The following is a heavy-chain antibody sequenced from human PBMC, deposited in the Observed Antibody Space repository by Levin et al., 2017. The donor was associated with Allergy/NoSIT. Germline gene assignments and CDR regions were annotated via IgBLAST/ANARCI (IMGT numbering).Heavy chain of an antibody. CDR3: ARHTSVFDS. Sequence: SQTLSLTCAVSGGSIRSSYWWSWVRQPPGKGLEWIGEVSHSGTTTYNPSLKNRDTLSVDKTENQLSLNLHSVTAAATSVYYCARHTSVFDSWGQGLLVTVSS. CDR1: GGSIRSSYW. J-gene: IGHJ4*01. CDR2: VSHSGTT. V-gene: IGHV4-4*02.